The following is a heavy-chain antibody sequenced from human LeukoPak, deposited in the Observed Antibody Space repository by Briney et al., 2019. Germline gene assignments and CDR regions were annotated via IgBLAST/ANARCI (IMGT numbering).Heavy chain of an antibody. J-gene: IGHJ6*03. CDR2: IYYSGST. CDR1: GGSISSSSYY. D-gene: IGHD2-2*01. V-gene: IGHV4-39*02. Sequence: SETLSLTRTVSGGSISSSSYYWGWIRQPPGKGLEWIGSIYYSGSTYYNPSLKSRVTISVDTSKNQFSLKLSSVTAADTAVYYCARDRAAYCSSTSCYRAPYYYYYMDVWGKGTTVTVSS. CDR3: ARDRAAYCSSTSCYRAPYYYYYMDV.